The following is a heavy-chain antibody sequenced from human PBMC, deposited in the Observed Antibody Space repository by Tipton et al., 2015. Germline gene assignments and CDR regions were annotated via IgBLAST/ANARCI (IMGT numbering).Heavy chain of an antibody. D-gene: IGHD4-17*01. CDR3: ARGPPPDHGDYVNFDY. V-gene: IGHV4-38-2*02. Sequence: TLSLTCNVSGYSLSTGHCWGWVRLSPGKGLEWVANICSSGNASYNPSLKSRVTMSADASKTHFSLEVNSVTAADTAVYYCARGPPPDHGDYVNFDYWGQGTLVTVSS. CDR1: GYSLSTGHC. J-gene: IGHJ4*02. CDR2: ICSSGNA.